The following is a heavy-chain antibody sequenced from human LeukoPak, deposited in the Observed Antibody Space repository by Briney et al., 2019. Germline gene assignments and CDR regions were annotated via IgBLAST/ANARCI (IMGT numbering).Heavy chain of an antibody. J-gene: IGHJ4*02. CDR3: ARRYPGFDY. Sequence: ASVKVSCKASGYTFTGYYMHWVRQAPGQGLEWMGWINTNTGNPTYAQGFTGRFVFSLDTSVSTAYLQISSLKAEDTAVYYCARRYPGFDYWGQGTLVTVSS. V-gene: IGHV7-4-1*02. D-gene: IGHD2-15*01. CDR1: GYTFTGYY. CDR2: INTNTGNP.